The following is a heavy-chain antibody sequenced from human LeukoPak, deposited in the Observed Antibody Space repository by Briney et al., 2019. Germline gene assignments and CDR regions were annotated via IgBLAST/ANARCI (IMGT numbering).Heavy chain of an antibody. D-gene: IGHD6-19*01. CDR3: AGGKQWLAFDS. Sequence: PSETLSLTCTVSGGSMSNYYWSWLRQPPGKGLEWIGYIHHSGSTNYNPSLKSRVTISVDTSRNQFSLKLSSVTAADTAVYYCAGGKQWLAFDSWGQGTLVTASS. V-gene: IGHV4-59*01. CDR1: GGSMSNYY. CDR2: IHHSGST. J-gene: IGHJ4*02.